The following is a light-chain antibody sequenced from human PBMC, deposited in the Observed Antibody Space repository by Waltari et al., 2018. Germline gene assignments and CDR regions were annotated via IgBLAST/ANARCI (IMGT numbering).Light chain of an antibody. J-gene: IGKJ3*01. V-gene: IGKV1-39*01. CDR1: QSIATS. Sequence: DIQMTQSPSSLSASVGDRVTITCRASQSIATSLNWYQQTLGKAPKLLIYVASALQSGVPSRFSGSGSGTDFTLTIGSLQPEDSATYYCQQSYSVPFTFGPGTKVDVK. CDR2: VAS. CDR3: QQSYSVPFT.